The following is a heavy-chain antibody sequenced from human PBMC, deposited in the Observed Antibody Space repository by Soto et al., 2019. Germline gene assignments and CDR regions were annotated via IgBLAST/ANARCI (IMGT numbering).Heavy chain of an antibody. J-gene: IGHJ5*02. CDR1: GGSISSSSYY. V-gene: IGHV4-39*01. D-gene: IGHD6-6*01. Sequence: QLQLQESGPGLVKPSETLSLTCIVSGGSISSSSYYWGWIRQPPGKGLEWIGSIYYSGSTYYNPSLTSRVTISVDTSKNQFPLKLSSVTAADTAVFYCARHRARNWFDPWGQGTLVTVSS. CDR2: IYYSGST. CDR3: ARHRARNWFDP.